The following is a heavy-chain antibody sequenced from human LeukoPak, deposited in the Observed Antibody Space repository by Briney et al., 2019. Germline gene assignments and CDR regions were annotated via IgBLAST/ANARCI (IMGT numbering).Heavy chain of an antibody. CDR1: GFTFSSYS. D-gene: IGHD3-22*01. J-gene: IGHJ3*02. CDR2: ISSSSSYI. Sequence: GGSLRLSCAASGFTFSSYSMNWVRQAPGKGLEWVSSISSSSSYIYYADSVKDRFTISRDNAKNSLYLQMNSLRAEDTAVYYWARDRGNYYENSGYYGAFDIWGQGTMVTVSS. V-gene: IGHV3-21*01. CDR3: ARDRGNYYENSGYYGAFDI.